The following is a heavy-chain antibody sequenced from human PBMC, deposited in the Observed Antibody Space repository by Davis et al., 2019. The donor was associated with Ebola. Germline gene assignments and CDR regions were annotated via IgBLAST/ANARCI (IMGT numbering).Heavy chain of an antibody. D-gene: IGHD1-14*01. V-gene: IGHV4-61*01. J-gene: IGHJ5*02. Sequence: MPGGSLRLSCTVSGDSISSSIYYWSWIRQPPGKGLEWIGYIYYTGSTDYNPSLKSRVTISVDTSRNQFSLKMRSVTAADTAVYYCARNSITKFNWLDPWGQGALVTVSS. CDR3: ARNSITKFNWLDP. CDR1: GDSISSSIYY. CDR2: IYYTGST.